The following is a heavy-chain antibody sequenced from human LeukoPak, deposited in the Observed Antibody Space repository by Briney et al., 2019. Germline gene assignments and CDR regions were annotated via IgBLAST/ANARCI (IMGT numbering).Heavy chain of an antibody. Sequence: ASVKVSCKASGFTFTNYAISWVRQAPGQGLEWLTWISVDNGNTNYVRNLQGRVTLTTDTSTSTAYMELRNLRSDDTAVYYCARDSWARAYDIDHWGQGTLVTVSS. D-gene: IGHD5-12*01. V-gene: IGHV1-18*01. J-gene: IGHJ5*02. CDR1: GFTFTNYA. CDR2: ISVDNGNT. CDR3: ARDSWARAYDIDH.